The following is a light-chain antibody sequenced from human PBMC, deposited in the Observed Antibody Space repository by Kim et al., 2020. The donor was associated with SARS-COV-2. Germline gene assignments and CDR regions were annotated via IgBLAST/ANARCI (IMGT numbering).Light chain of an antibody. CDR3: NSRDSSGNLVV. Sequence: AWGQTVRITCQGDSLRSYYESWYQQKPGQAPVLVIYGKNNRPSGIPDRFSGSSSGNTASLTITGAQAEDEADYYCNSRDSSGNLVVFGGGTQLTVL. CDR1: SLRSYY. V-gene: IGLV3-19*01. CDR2: GKN. J-gene: IGLJ2*01.